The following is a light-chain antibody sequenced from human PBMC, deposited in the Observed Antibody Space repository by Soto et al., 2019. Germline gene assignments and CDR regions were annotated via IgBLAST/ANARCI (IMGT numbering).Light chain of an antibody. Sequence: IVMKQSPATLSVSPLEIVSLSFMASQSVTRNLAWYQHTPGQSPRLPISAASSGATGLPSRFSGSGSGTDFTLTISSLQSEDAAVYYCQQYNHWPVTFGGGAKVDIK. J-gene: IGKJ4*01. CDR1: QSVTRN. V-gene: IGKV3-15*01. CDR2: AAS. CDR3: QQYNHWPVT.